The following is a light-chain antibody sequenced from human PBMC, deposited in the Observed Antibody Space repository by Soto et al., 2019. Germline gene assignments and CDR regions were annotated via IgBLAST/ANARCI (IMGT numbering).Light chain of an antibody. Sequence: EIVMSQSPATLSVSAGERATLSCRTSQSVSSNLAWYQQKPGQAPRLLIYGASTRATGIPARFSGSGSGTEFTLTISSLQSEDFAVYYCQQYYNWPPWTFGLGTKVDIK. V-gene: IGKV3-15*01. CDR1: QSVSSN. CDR2: GAS. J-gene: IGKJ1*01. CDR3: QQYYNWPPWT.